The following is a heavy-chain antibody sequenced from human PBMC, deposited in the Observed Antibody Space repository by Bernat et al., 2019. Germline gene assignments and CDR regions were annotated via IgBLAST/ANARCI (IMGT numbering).Heavy chain of an antibody. CDR1: GFTFSNYA. Sequence: EVQLLESGGGLVQPGGSLRLSCAASGFTFSNYAMSWVRQAAGKGLEWVSAIGGRGGSTYYADSVKGRFTISRDNAKNTLYLQMNSLRAEDTAVYYCAKAEYSSSSRHFDYWGQGTLVTVSS. CDR3: AKAEYSSSSRHFDY. D-gene: IGHD6-6*01. V-gene: IGHV3-23*01. J-gene: IGHJ4*02. CDR2: IGGRGGST.